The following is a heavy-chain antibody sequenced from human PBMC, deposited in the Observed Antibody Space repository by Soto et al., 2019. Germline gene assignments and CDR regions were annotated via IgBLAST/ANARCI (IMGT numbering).Heavy chain of an antibody. V-gene: IGHV3-15*01. Sequence: EVQLVESGGGLVKPGGSLRLSCAASGFTFSNAWMSWVRQAPGKGLEWVGRIKSKTDGGTTDYAAPVKGRFTISRDDSKNTLYLQMNSRKAEDTAVYYCTTVIGVTHGGYYFDYWGQGTLVTVSS. D-gene: IGHD2-15*01. J-gene: IGHJ4*02. CDR1: GFTFSNAW. CDR3: TTVIGVTHGGYYFDY. CDR2: IKSKTDGGTT.